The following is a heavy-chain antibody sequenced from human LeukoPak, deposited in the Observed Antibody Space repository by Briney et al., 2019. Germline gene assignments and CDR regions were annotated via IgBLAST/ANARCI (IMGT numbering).Heavy chain of an antibody. CDR3: ARVGHCSSTACSYRYFDY. Sequence: SKTLSLTCTVSGGSISSSSYYWGWIRQPPGKGLEWIGSIYYSGSTYYNPSLKSRVTISVDTSKSQFSLKLSSVTAADTAVYYCARVGHCSSTACSYRYFDYWGQGALVTVSS. D-gene: IGHD2-2*01. CDR2: IYYSGST. CDR1: GGSISSSSYY. J-gene: IGHJ4*02. V-gene: IGHV4-39*07.